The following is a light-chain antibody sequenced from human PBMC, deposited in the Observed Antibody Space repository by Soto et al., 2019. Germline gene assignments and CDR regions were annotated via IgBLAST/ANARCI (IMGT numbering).Light chain of an antibody. CDR1: SSDVGKYDR. CDR3: SSYISTSRYV. V-gene: IGLV2-18*02. CDR2: EVT. J-gene: IGLJ1*01. Sequence: QSALTQPPSVSGSPGQSVTISCTGTSSDVGKYDRVSWYQQPPGTAPKLIIYEVTNRPSGVPARFSGSKSGNTASLTISGLQAEDEADYYCSSYISTSRYVFGAGTNSPS.